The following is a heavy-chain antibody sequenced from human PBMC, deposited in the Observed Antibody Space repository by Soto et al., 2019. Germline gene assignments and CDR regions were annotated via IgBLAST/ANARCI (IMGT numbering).Heavy chain of an antibody. Sequence: EVQLVASGGGLVNPGESLRLSCAGSGFTLSNAKMTWVRQAPGKGLEWLGRIKSKTDGGTADYPAAVKGRITISRDDSKDTLYLQLNSLKTEDTAVYYCTTDYGWAFDIWGQGTMVTVSS. CDR2: IKSKTDGGTA. CDR3: TTDYGWAFDI. V-gene: IGHV3-15*01. CDR1: GFTLSNAK. D-gene: IGHD4-17*01. J-gene: IGHJ3*02.